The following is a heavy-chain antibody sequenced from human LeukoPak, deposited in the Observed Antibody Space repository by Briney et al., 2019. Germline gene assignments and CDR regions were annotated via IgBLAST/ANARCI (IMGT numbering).Heavy chain of an antibody. CDR2: IYYTGTT. CDR1: GDSTNTFF. D-gene: IGHD4-17*01. V-gene: IGHV4-59*01. CDR3: ASKSTDHGELRFDY. Sequence: SETLSLTCTISGDSTNTFFWSWIRQPPGKGLEWIGYIYYTGTTNYNPSLKSRVTTSVDTSKNQFSPKVNSVTAADTGVYYCASKSTDHGELRFDYWGQGTLVTVSS. J-gene: IGHJ4*02.